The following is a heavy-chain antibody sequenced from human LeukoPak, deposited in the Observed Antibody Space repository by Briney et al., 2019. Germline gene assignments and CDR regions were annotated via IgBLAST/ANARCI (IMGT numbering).Heavy chain of an antibody. CDR1: GGSISSSSYY. V-gene: IGHV4-39*01. D-gene: IGHD5-24*01. CDR3: ARLVEMATIGY. J-gene: IGHJ4*02. CDR2: IYYSGST. Sequence: PSETLSLTCTVSGGSISSSSYYWGWXRQPXXXXXEWIGSIYYSGSTYYNPSLKSRVTISVDTSKNQFSLKLSSVTAADTAVYYCARLVEMATIGYWGQGTLVTVSS.